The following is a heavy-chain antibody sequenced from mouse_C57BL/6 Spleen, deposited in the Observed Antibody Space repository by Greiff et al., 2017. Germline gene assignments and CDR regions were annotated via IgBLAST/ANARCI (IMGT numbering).Heavy chain of an antibody. CDR3: ARSYDYAFDY. V-gene: IGHV5-17*01. CDR2: ISSGSSTI. CDR1: GFTFSDYG. D-gene: IGHD2-4*01. Sequence: EVKLVESGGGLVKPGGSLKLSCAASGFTFSDYGMHWVRQAPEKGLEWVAYISSGSSTIYYAETVKGRFTITRDNAKNTLFLQMTSLRSEDAAMYYCARSYDYAFDYWGQGTTLTVSS. J-gene: IGHJ2*01.